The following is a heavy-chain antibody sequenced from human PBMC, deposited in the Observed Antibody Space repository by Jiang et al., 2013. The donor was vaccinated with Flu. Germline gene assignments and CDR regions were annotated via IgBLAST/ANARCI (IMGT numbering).Heavy chain of an antibody. CDR2: ISPGDSDT. D-gene: IGHD3-22*01. Sequence: GAEVKKPGESLKISCKGSVNTFATSWIAWVRQRPGKGLEWVGIISPGDSDTRYSPSFQGHVTISADKFIDIAFLQWDSLEASDTAMYYCATVSHSGMDRSAFIPYYFDYWGREPLSPSPQ. CDR1: VNTFATSW. CDR3: ATVSHSGMDRSAFIPYYFDY. J-gene: IGHJ4*02. V-gene: IGHV5-51*01.